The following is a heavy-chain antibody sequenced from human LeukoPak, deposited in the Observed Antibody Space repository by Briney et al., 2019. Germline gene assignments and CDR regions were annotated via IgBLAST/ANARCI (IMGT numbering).Heavy chain of an antibody. Sequence: ASVKVSCKVSGYTLTELSMHWVRQAPGKGLEWMGGFDPEDGETIYAQKFQGRVTMTEDTSTDTAYMELSSLRSEDTAVYYCAAVTIAAAGTSFDYWGQGTLVTVSS. D-gene: IGHD6-13*01. CDR2: FDPEDGET. CDR1: GYTLTELS. V-gene: IGHV1-24*01. CDR3: AAVTIAAAGTSFDY. J-gene: IGHJ4*02.